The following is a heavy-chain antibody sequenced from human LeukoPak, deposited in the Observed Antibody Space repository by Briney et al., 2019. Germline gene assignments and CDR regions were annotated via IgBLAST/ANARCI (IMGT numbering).Heavy chain of an antibody. CDR3: ARDVPVGI. CDR1: GGSIRSGDYY. D-gene: IGHD2-2*01. V-gene: IGHV4-30-4*01. CDR2: IYDSGST. J-gene: IGHJ4*02. Sequence: PSETLSLTCTVSGGSIRSGDYYWSWIRQSPGKGLEWIGYIYDSGSTYYNPSLKSRVSISVDTSKNQFSLKLSSVTAADTAVYYSARDVPVGIWGQGTLVTVSS.